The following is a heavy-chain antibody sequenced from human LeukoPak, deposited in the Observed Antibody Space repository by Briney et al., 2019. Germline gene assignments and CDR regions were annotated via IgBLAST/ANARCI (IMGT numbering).Heavy chain of an antibody. CDR3: ARGLVVSGYVSAVDI. J-gene: IGHJ3*02. V-gene: IGHV3-30*02. D-gene: IGHD2-2*01. CDR1: GFTFSSHG. Sequence: GGSLRLSCAASGFTFSSHGINWVRQAPGKGLEWVAFIRYDGSNKYYADSVKGRFTISRDNSKNTLYLQMNSLRAEDTAVYYCARGLVVSGYVSAVDIWGQGTMVTVSS. CDR2: IRYDGSNK.